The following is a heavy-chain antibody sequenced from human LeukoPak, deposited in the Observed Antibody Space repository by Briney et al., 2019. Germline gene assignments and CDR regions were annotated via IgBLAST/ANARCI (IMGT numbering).Heavy chain of an antibody. CDR2: IYYSGST. D-gene: IGHD5-12*01. J-gene: IGHJ4*02. CDR3: AAGGYSGYDDFDY. CDR1: GGSISSYY. V-gene: IGHV4-59*01. Sequence: SETLSLTCTVSGGSISSYYWSWIRQPPRKGLEWIGYIYYSGSTNYNPSLKSRVTISVDTSKNQFSLKLSSVTAADTAVYYCAAGGYSGYDDFDYWGQGTLVTVSS.